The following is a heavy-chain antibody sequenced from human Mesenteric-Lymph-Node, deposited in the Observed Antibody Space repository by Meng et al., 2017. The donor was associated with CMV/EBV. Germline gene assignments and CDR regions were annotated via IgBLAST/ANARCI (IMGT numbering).Heavy chain of an antibody. J-gene: IGHJ4*02. Sequence: GGSLRLSCAASGFTFSDYYMSWIRQALGKALEWVANIKQDGSEKYYVDSVKGRFTISRDNAKNSLYLQMNSLRAEDTAVYYCARQQQLVYWGQGTLVTVSS. CDR1: GFTFSDYY. D-gene: IGHD6-13*01. V-gene: IGHV3-7*01. CDR2: IKQDGSEK. CDR3: ARQQQLVY.